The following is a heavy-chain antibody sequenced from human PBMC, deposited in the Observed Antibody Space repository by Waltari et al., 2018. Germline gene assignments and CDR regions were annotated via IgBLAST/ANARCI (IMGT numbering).Heavy chain of an antibody. CDR3: ARGKRLTMIVVVPRNWFDP. CDR2: INHSGST. J-gene: IGHJ5*02. D-gene: IGHD3-22*01. Sequence: QVQLQQWGAGLLKPSETLSLPCAVYGGSFSGYYWSWIRQPPGKGLEWIGEINHSGSTNYNPSLKSRVTISVDTSKNQFSLKLSSVTAADTAVYYCARGKRLTMIVVVPRNWFDPWGQGTLVTVSS. CDR1: GGSFSGYY. V-gene: IGHV4-34*01.